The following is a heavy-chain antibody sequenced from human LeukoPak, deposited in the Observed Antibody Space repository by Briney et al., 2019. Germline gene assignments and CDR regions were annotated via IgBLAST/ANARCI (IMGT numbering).Heavy chain of an antibody. Sequence: SETLSLTCSISGGSFSSGYYCWGWVRQPPGKGLEWIGTLCYSGNIYYNPSLKSPVTISIDTSKNQFFPKLTSVTAADTALYYCARINSHSDNYYYPWFDPWGQGILVTVSS. CDR3: ARINSHSDNYYYPWFDP. V-gene: IGHV4-39*07. CDR1: GGSFSSGYYC. D-gene: IGHD3-22*01. CDR2: LCYSGNI. J-gene: IGHJ5*02.